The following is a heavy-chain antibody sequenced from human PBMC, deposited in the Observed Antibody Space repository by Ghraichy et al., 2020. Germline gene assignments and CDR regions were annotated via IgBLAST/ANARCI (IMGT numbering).Heavy chain of an antibody. CDR2: LYADGTT. CDR1: QFFVGDNY. Sequence: GGSLRLSCAASQFFVGDNYMTWVRQAAGKGLEWVSHLYADGTTAYADSVRGRFTISRDNSKNTLFLHMNSLRVEDTAVYYCAGKQTGLDYWGQGILVTVSS. CDR3: AGKQTGLDY. J-gene: IGHJ4*02. V-gene: IGHV3-53*01.